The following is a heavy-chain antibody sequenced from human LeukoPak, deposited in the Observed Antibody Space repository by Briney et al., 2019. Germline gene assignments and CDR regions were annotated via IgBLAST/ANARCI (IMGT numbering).Heavy chain of an antibody. J-gene: IGHJ4*02. CDR2: IDASDSYT. V-gene: IGHV5-10-1*01. CDR3: ARSYSSSWYATFDY. Sequence: TRGESLKISCKGSGYSFTSYWISGGREMPGKGLEWMGRIDASDSYTNDSPALQGHVTISADESISTAYMQWSSLKASDTAMYYCARSYSSSWYATFDYWGQGTLVTVSS. CDR1: GYSFTSYW. D-gene: IGHD6-13*01.